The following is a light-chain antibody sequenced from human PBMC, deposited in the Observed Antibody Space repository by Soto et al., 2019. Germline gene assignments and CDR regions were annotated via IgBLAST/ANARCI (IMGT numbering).Light chain of an antibody. V-gene: IGLV1-36*01. J-gene: IGLJ2*01. Sequence: QSVLTQPPSVSEAPRQRVTISCSGRRSNIGNNAVNWYQQFPGKAPKLLIYYDDLLPSGVSDRFSGSKSGTSASLAISGLQSEDEADYYCAAWDGSPRGVVFGGGTKLTVL. CDR2: YDD. CDR3: AAWDGSPRGVV. CDR1: RSNIGNNA.